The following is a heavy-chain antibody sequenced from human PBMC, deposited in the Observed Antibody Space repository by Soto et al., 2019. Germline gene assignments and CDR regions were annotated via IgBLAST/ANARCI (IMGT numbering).Heavy chain of an antibody. J-gene: IGHJ3*02. D-gene: IGHD6-19*01. Sequence: QVQLVESGGGLVKPGGSLRLSCAASGFTFSDYYMSWIRQAPGKGLEWVSYISSSSSYTNYADSVKGRFTISRDNAKNSLYLQMNSLRADDTAVYYCARDWTVVAGTGADAFDIWGQGTMVTVSS. CDR1: GFTFSDYY. V-gene: IGHV3-11*06. CDR2: ISSSSSYT. CDR3: ARDWTVVAGTGADAFDI.